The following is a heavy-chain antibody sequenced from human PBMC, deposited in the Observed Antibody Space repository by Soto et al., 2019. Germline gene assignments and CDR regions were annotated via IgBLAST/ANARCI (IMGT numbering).Heavy chain of an antibody. D-gene: IGHD3-16*02. J-gene: IGHJ4*02. CDR2: IYSGGST. CDR3: ARDLISGGPGEGLHLGELSLYISY. V-gene: IGHV3-66*01. CDR1: GFTVSSNY. Sequence: PGGSLRLSCAASGFTVSSNYMSWVRQAPGKGLEWVSVIYSGGSTYYADSVKGRFTISRDNSKNTLYLQMNSLRAEDTAVYYCARDLISGGPGEGLHLGELSLYISYWGQGTLVPSPQ.